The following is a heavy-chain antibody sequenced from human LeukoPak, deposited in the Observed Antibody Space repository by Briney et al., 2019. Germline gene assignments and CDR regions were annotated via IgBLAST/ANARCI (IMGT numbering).Heavy chain of an antibody. CDR1: GGTFSSYA. V-gene: IGHV1-69*10. D-gene: IGHD1-26*01. CDR3: ARSTGIVGATYY. J-gene: IGHJ4*02. Sequence: VKVSCKASGGTFSSYAISWVRQAPGQGPEWMGGIIPILGIANYAQKFQGRVTITADKSTSTAYMELSSLRSEDTAVYYCARSTGIVGATYYWGQGTLVTVSS. CDR2: IIPILGIA.